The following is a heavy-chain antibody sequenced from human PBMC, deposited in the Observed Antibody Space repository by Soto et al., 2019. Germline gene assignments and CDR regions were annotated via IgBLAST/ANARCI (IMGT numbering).Heavy chain of an antibody. Sequence: GSLRLSCAASGFTFSSYGMHWVRRAPGKGLEWVAVISYDGSNKYYADSVKGRFTISRDNSKNTLYLQMNSLRAEDTAVYYCAKGTDYYDSSGYYLPGPHDAFDIWGQGTMVTVSS. V-gene: IGHV3-30*18. CDR2: ISYDGSNK. CDR1: GFTFSSYG. J-gene: IGHJ3*02. CDR3: AKGTDYYDSSGYYLPGPHDAFDI. D-gene: IGHD3-22*01.